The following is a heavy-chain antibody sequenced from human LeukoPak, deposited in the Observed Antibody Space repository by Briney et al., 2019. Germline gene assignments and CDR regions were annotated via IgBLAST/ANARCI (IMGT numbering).Heavy chain of an antibody. J-gene: IGHJ6*02. CDR1: GGSISSYY. V-gene: IGHV4-59*01. Sequence: SETLSLTCTVSGGSISSYYWSWIRQPPGKGLEWIGYIYYSGSTNYNPSLKSRVTISVDTSKNQFSLKLSSVTAADTAVYYCARVVRPSIAAAGTGTSYYYYGMDVWGQGTTVTVSS. CDR2: IYYSGST. CDR3: ARVVRPSIAAAGTGTSYYYYGMDV. D-gene: IGHD6-13*01.